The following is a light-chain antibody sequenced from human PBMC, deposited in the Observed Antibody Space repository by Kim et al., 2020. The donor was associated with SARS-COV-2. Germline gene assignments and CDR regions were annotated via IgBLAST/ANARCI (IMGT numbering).Light chain of an antibody. CDR3: QQYNNWPLT. V-gene: IGKV3-15*01. CDR1: QRVSNN. Sequence: EVVMTQSPATLSVSPGERVTLSCRASQRVSNNLAWYQQKRGQAPRLLIYGASTRATGIPASFSGTGSGTEFTLTISGLQSEDFALYSCQQYNNWPLTFGGGTKVGIK. CDR2: GAS. J-gene: IGKJ4*01.